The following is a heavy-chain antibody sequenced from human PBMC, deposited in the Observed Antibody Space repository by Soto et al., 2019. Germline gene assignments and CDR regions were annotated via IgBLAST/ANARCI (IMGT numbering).Heavy chain of an antibody. J-gene: IGHJ4*02. D-gene: IGHD2-15*01. CDR3: AKDSPKYCSGGSCYQDY. CDR1: GFTFSSYA. V-gene: IGHV3-23*01. Sequence: GGSLRLSCAASGFTFSSYAMSWVRQAPGKGLEWVSAISGSGGSTYYADSVKGRFTISRDNSKNTLYLQMNSLRAEDTAVYYCAKDSPKYCSGGSCYQDYWGQGTLVTVS. CDR2: ISGSGGST.